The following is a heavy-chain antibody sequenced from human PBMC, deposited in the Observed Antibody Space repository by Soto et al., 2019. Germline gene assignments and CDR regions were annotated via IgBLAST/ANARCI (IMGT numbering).Heavy chain of an antibody. CDR3: AKGIRLAYYYYGMDV. Sequence: VGSVRLSCAASGFTFSSYGMHWVRQAPGKGLEWVAVISYDGSNKYYADSVKGRFTISRDNSKNTLYLQMNSLRAEDTAVYYCAKGIRLAYYYYGMDVWGQGTTVTVSS. V-gene: IGHV3-30*18. CDR1: GFTFSSYG. J-gene: IGHJ6*02. CDR2: ISYDGSNK.